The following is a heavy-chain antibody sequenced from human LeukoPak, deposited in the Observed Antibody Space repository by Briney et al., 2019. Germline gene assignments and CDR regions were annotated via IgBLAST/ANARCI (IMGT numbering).Heavy chain of an antibody. CDR2: ISAYNGNT. CDR1: GYTFTSYG. Sequence: ASVKVSCKASGYTFTSYGISWVRQAPGQGLEWMGWISAYNGNTNYAQKLQGRVTMTTDTSTSTAYMELRSLRSDDTAVYYCARATTMVRGVTLYGMDVWGQGTTVTVSS. CDR3: ARATTMVRGVTLYGMDV. J-gene: IGHJ6*02. D-gene: IGHD3-10*01. V-gene: IGHV1-18*01.